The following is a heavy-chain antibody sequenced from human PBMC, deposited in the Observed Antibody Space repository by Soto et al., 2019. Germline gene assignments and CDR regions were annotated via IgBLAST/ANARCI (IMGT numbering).Heavy chain of an antibody. Sequence: SETLSLTCAVYGGSFSGYYWSWIRQPPGKGLEWIGEINHSGSTNYNPSLKSRVTISVDTSKNQFSLKLSSVTAADTAVYYCARGSYIAAAGNYYCSYGMDVWGQGTTVTVSS. D-gene: IGHD6-13*01. J-gene: IGHJ6*02. V-gene: IGHV4-34*01. CDR3: ARGSYIAAAGNYYCSYGMDV. CDR2: INHSGST. CDR1: GGSFSGYY.